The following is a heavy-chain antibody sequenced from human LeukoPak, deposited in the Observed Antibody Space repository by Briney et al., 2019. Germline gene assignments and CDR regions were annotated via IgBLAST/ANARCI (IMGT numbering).Heavy chain of an antibody. V-gene: IGHV4-34*01. J-gene: IGHJ5*02. CDR1: GGSFSGYF. D-gene: IGHD4-17*01. CDR2: INHSGST. Sequence: SETLSLTCAVYGGSFSGYFWSWIRQPPGKGLERIGEINHSGSTNYNPSLKSRVIISVDTSKNQFSLKLSSVTAADTAVYYCARGLTTVTTFNWFDPWGQGTLVTVSS. CDR3: ARGLTTVTTFNWFDP.